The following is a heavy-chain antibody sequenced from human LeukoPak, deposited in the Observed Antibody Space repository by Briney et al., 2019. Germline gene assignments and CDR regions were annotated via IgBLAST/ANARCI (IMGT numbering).Heavy chain of an antibody. V-gene: IGHV3-30*04. J-gene: IGHJ4*02. CDR1: GFTFSSYA. CDR2: ISYDGSNK. CDR3: ARDDRLYSSGWSDYFHY. D-gene: IGHD6-19*01. Sequence: GGSLRLSCAASGFTFSSYAMHWVRQAPGKGLEWVAVISYDGSNKYYADSVKGRFTISRDNSKNTLYLQMNSLRAEDTAVYYCARDDRLYSSGWSDYFHYWRQGTLVTVPS.